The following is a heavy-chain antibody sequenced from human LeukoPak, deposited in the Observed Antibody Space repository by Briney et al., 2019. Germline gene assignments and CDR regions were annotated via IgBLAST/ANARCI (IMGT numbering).Heavy chain of an antibody. V-gene: IGHV3-23*01. J-gene: IGHJ3*02. CDR1: GFTFSSYA. D-gene: IGHD6-19*01. CDR3: AKPRDSGWYPGAFDI. Sequence: PGGSLRLSRAASGFTFSSYAVSWVRQAPGKGLEWVSAISGSGGSTYYADSVKGRFTISRDNSKNTLYLQMNSLRAEDTAVYYCAKPRDSGWYPGAFDIWGQGTMVTVSS. CDR2: ISGSGGST.